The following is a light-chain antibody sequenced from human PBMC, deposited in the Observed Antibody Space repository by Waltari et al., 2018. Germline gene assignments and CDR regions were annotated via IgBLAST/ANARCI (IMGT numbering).Light chain of an antibody. J-gene: IGLJ1*01. V-gene: IGLV2-23*01. CDR3: CSYAPGNTYV. CDR1: SSDVGSYSL. Sequence: QSALTQPASVYGSPGKSLTISCTGTSSDVGSYSLVSWYQQSPGKAPKLILLSARFSGSKSDNTASLTISGLQAEDEADYYCCSYAPGNTYVFGTRTKVTVL.